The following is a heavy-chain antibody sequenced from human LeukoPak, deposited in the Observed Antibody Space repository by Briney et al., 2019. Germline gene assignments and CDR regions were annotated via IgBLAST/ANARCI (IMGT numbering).Heavy chain of an antibody. J-gene: IGHJ4*02. CDR1: GYTFATYT. CDR2: INAGNGNT. CDR3: ARDSHYDYVWGSYRPRPHYFDY. D-gene: IGHD3-16*02. V-gene: IGHV1-3*01. Sequence: GSVKVSCKASGYTFATYTIHWVRQAPGQRLEWMGWINAGNGNTKYSQKFQGRVTITRDTSASTAYMELSSLRSEDTAVYYCARDSHYDYVWGSYRPRPHYFDYWGQGTLVTVSS.